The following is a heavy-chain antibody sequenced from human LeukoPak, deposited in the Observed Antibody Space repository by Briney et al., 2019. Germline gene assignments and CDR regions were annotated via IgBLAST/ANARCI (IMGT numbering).Heavy chain of an antibody. CDR3: ARVGKWELDRFHDY. V-gene: IGHV1-2*02. J-gene: IGHJ4*02. CDR2: INPYSSGT. CDR1: GYSFSNHA. D-gene: IGHD1-26*01. Sequence: ASVKVSCKASGYSFSNHAMNWVRQAPGQGLEWMGWINPYSSGTNYAQNFQGRVTMTRDTSISTAYMELSRLRSDDTAVYYCARVGKWELDRFHDYWGQGTLVTVSS.